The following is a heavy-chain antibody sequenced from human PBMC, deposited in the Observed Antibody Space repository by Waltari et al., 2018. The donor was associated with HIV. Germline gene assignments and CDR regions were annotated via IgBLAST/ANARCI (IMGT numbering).Heavy chain of an antibody. CDR3: ARGASGRLQARGGYFGLDI. V-gene: IGHV3-66*02. J-gene: IGHJ6*02. CDR2: IYSDGRT. D-gene: IGHD2-15*01. CDR1: GFTGEHNY. Sequence: EVKVVESGGALVQPGGSLRLSCVGSGFTGEHNYMMRVRQSPGGGLEWVSIIYSDGRTDYRESGKGRFTISRDTSKNTVFLQMNSLRLEDTGIFYCARGASGRLQARGGYFGLDIWGRGTTVTVSS.